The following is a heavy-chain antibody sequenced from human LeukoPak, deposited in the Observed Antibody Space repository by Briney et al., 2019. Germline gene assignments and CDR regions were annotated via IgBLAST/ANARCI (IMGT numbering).Heavy chain of an antibody. V-gene: IGHV4-59*12. CDR1: GGSISSYY. CDR2: IYYSGST. J-gene: IGHJ6*02. CDR3: AKDAHYSSGWYDYYGMDV. Sequence: SETLSLTCTVSGGSISSYYWSWIRQPPGKGLEWIGYIYYSGSTNYNPSLKSRVTISVDTSKNQFSLKLSSVTAADTAVYYCAKDAHYSSGWYDYYGMDVWGQGTTVTVSS. D-gene: IGHD6-19*01.